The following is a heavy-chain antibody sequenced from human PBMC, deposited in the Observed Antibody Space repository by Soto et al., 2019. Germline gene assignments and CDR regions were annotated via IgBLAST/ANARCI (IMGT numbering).Heavy chain of an antibody. CDR2: ITVSNGNP. Sequence: ASVKVAFKAAGYSFTIFGIGWVRQAPGQGLEYMGWITVSNGNPNYAQKFQGRVTMTTDTSTSTAYRELSSLTSDDTAVYYCARWLQIRPPDYWGQGTLVTVSS. CDR3: ARWLQIRPPDY. V-gene: IGHV1-18*01. CDR1: GYSFTIFG. D-gene: IGHD5-12*01. J-gene: IGHJ4*02.